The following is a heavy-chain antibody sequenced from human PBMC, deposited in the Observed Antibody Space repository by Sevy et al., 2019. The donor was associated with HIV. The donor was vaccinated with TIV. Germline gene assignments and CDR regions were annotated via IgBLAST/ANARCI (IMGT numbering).Heavy chain of an antibody. V-gene: IGHV4-38-2*02. J-gene: IGHJ5*02. CDR2: IYHSGST. D-gene: IGHD4-17*01. CDR1: GYSISSGYY. Sequence: SETLSLTCTVSGYSISSGYYWGWIRQPPGKGLEWIGSIYHSGSTYYNPSLKSRVTISVDTSKNQFSLKLSSVTAADTAVYYCARSYGDYVPNWFDPWGQGTLVTVSS. CDR3: ARSYGDYVPNWFDP.